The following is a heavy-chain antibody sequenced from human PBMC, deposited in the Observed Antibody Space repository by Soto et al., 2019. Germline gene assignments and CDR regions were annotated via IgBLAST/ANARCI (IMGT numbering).Heavy chain of an antibody. CDR3: AKNWNWGSLVH. D-gene: IGHD7-27*01. Sequence: SETLSLTCTVSGDSISTDYWSWIRQSPGKGLEWIGFIYYGGSTNYNPSLKSRVTISVDTPKNQFSLKLSSVTAADTVVYYCAKNWNWGSLVHWGQGTLVTVSS. CDR2: IYYGGST. J-gene: IGHJ4*02. CDR1: GDSISTDY. V-gene: IGHV4-59*08.